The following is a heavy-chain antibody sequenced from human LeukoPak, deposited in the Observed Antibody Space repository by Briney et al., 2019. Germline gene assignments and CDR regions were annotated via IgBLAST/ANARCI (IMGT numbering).Heavy chain of an antibody. V-gene: IGHV4-31*03. CDR2: IYYSEST. D-gene: IGHD3-22*01. Sequence: SQTLSLTCTVSGGSISSGGYYWSWIRQHPGKGLEWIGYIYYSESTHYNPYLKRRFTISVDTSKNQFSLKLCSVTGADTAVYYCARDAETYYYDSSGYIGLRYFDYWGQGTLVTVSS. CDR1: GGSISSGGYY. J-gene: IGHJ4*02. CDR3: ARDAETYYYDSSGYIGLRYFDY.